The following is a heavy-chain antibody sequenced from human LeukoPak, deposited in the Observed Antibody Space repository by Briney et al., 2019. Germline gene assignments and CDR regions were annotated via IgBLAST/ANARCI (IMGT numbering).Heavy chain of an antibody. D-gene: IGHD3-3*01. CDR2: INHSGST. CDR1: GGSFSGYY. J-gene: IGHJ4*02. Sequence: SETLSLTCAVYGGSFSGYYWSWIRQPPGKGLEWIGEINHSGSTIYNPSLKSRVTISVDTSKNQLSLKLSSVIAADTAVYYCARVRGRVTIFGVVIREYFDYWGQGTLVTVSS. V-gene: IGHV4-34*01. CDR3: ARVRGRVTIFGVVIREYFDY.